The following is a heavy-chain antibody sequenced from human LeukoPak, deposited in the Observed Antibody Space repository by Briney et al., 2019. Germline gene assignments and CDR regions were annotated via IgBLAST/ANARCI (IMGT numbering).Heavy chain of an antibody. CDR1: GYTFTTYG. CDR2: ISTYNGNT. J-gene: IGHJ4*02. V-gene: IGHV1-18*01. CDR3: ARVYDSSGYYYSDY. Sequence: ASVKVSCKASGYTFTTYGITWVRQAPGQGLEWMGWISTYNGNTNYAQKLQGRVTITTDTSTRTAHMELRSLRSDDTAVYYCARVYDSSGYYYSDYWGQGTLVTVSS. D-gene: IGHD3-22*01.